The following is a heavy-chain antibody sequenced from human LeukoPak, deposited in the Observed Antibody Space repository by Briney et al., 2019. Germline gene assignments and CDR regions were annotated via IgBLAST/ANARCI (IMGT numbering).Heavy chain of an antibody. D-gene: IGHD3-3*01. V-gene: IGHV4-30-2*01. J-gene: IGHJ6*03. Sequence: SETLSLTCAVSGGSISSGGYSWSWTRQPPGKGLEWIGYIYHSGSTYYNPSLKSRVTISVDTSKNQFSLNMNSVTAADTSVYYCARQRGLTVFGVVESYYMDVWGKGTTVIVSS. CDR1: GGSISSGGYS. CDR2: IYHSGST. CDR3: ARQRGLTVFGVVESYYMDV.